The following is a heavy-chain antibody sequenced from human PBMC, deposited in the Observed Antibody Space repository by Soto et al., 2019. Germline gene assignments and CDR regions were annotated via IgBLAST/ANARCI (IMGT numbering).Heavy chain of an antibody. Sequence: PGGSLRLSCAASGFTFSSYGMHWVRQAPGKGLEWVAVISYDGSNKYYADSVKGRFTISRDNSKNTLYLQMNSLRAEDTAVYYCAKDTYLYCGGDCYNPFDYWGQGTLVTVSS. D-gene: IGHD2-21*02. CDR2: ISYDGSNK. V-gene: IGHV3-30*18. CDR1: GFTFSSYG. CDR3: AKDTYLYCGGDCYNPFDY. J-gene: IGHJ4*02.